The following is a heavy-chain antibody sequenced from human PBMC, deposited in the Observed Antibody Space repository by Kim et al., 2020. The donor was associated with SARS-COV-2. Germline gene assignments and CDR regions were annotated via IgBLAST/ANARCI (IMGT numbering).Heavy chain of an antibody. CDR2: INHSGST. V-gene: IGHV4-34*01. CDR1: GGSFSGYY. CDR3: ARGLSTMIGAEVLVYYFDY. D-gene: IGHD3-22*01. J-gene: IGHJ4*02. Sequence: SETLSLTCAVYGGSFSGYYWSWIRQPPGKGLEWIGEINHSGSTNYNPSLKSRVTISVDTSKNQFSLKLSSVTAADTAVYYCARGLSTMIGAEVLVYYFDYWGQGTLVTVSS.